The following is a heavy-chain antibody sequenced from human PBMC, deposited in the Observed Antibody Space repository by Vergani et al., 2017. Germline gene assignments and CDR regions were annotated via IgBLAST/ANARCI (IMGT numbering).Heavy chain of an antibody. Sequence: QVQLQESGPGLVKPSGTLSLTCAVSGGSISSSNWWSWVRQPPGKGREWIGEIYHSGSTNYNPSLKSRVTISVDKSKNQFSLQLSSVPAADTAVYYCASSGRSSFGVVPFDYWGQGTLVTVSS. CDR1: GGSISSSNW. D-gene: IGHD3-3*01. CDR3: ASSGRSSFGVVPFDY. J-gene: IGHJ4*02. CDR2: IYHSGST. V-gene: IGHV4-4*02.